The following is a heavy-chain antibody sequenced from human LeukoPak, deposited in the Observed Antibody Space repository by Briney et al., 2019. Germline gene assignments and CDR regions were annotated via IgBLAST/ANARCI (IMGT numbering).Heavy chain of an antibody. Sequence: GGSLRLSCAASGFIFSTYAMSWVRQAPGKGLEWVSAITGSGDSTYYADSVKGRFTISRDNSKNTLSLQMNSLRAEDTAVYYCAKENPVGGTNYFDYWGQGALVTVPS. CDR1: GFIFSTYA. CDR3: AKENPVGGTNYFDY. D-gene: IGHD1-26*01. V-gene: IGHV3-23*01. J-gene: IGHJ4*02. CDR2: ITGSGDST.